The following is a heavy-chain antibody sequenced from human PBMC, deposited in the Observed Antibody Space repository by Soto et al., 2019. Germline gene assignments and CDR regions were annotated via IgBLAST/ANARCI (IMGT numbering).Heavy chain of an antibody. J-gene: IGHJ4*02. CDR1: GYRFTTYW. D-gene: IGHD2-8*01. CDR3: ARPGGRMVSIDY. Sequence: XGSPKISWKSSGYRFTTYWIGLVRQMPGKGLEWTAIINPTDSDTRYSPSFQGQVTISVDTSITTAYLQWSSLRASDTAMHYCARPGGRMVSIDYWGQGTQVTVSS. CDR2: INPTDSDT. V-gene: IGHV5-51*01.